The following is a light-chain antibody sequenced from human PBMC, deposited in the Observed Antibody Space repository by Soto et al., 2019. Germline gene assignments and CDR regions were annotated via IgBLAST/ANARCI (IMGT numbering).Light chain of an antibody. CDR1: QGIGND. CDR3: LQHNDYPFT. Sequence: DIQMTQSPSSLSASVGDRVTITCRASQGIGNDLGWFQQKPGKAPKRLIYGASSLQSGVPSRFSGSGSGTEFTLTISSLQSEDFATYYCLQHNDYPFTFGGGTKVEIK. J-gene: IGKJ4*01. V-gene: IGKV1-17*01. CDR2: GAS.